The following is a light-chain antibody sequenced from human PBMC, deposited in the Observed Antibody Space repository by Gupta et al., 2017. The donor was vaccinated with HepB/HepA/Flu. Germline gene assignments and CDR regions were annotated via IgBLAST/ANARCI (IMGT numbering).Light chain of an antibody. CDR3: QQRGNWPLT. Sequence: ALTMSPATLSLSPGERATFSCRASQSVSNYLAWYPQKPGQAPRLLIYDGSNRATGIPARFSGSGSGTDFTLTISSLEPEDFAVYYCQQRGNWPLTFGGGTKVEIK. CDR1: QSVSNY. J-gene: IGKJ4*01. V-gene: IGKV3-11*01. CDR2: DGS.